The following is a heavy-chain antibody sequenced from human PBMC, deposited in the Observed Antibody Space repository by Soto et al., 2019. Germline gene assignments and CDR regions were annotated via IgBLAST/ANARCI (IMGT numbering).Heavy chain of an antibody. J-gene: IGHJ4*02. CDR2: MSGTGGST. CDR3: AKAGFSSGWSPSYFDY. Sequence: EVQLLESGGGLVQSGRSLRLSCAASGFTFSSYAMNWVRQAPGKGLEWVSAMSGTGGSTYYADSVKGRFTISRDNSKNTLYLQMNSLRVEDTAVFYCAKAGFSSGWSPSYFDYWGQGTQVTVSS. V-gene: IGHV3-23*01. CDR1: GFTFSSYA. D-gene: IGHD6-19*01.